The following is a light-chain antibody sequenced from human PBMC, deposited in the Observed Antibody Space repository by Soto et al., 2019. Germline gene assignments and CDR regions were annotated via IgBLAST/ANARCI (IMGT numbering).Light chain of an antibody. CDR2: GAS. V-gene: IGKV1-39*01. J-gene: IGKJ1*01. CDR3: QQSYSTPWT. Sequence: DIQMTQSPSTLSASVGDRVTITCRASQSISSWLAWYQQKPGKAPKLLIYGASNLQSGVPARFSGSGSGTEFTLTISSLQPEDFASYYCQQSYSTPWTFGQGTKVDIK. CDR1: QSISSW.